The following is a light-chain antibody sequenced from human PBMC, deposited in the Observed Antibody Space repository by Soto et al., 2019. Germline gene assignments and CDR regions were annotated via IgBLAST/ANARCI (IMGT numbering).Light chain of an antibody. CDR1: QSVSSTY. Sequence: EIVLTQSPDTLSLFPGERATLSCRASQSVSSTYLAWYQQKLGQAPRLLIFGASSRATGIPDRFSGSGSGTDFTLTISRLEPEDLAVYYCQQYGSSRWTFGQVTKVEIK. CDR2: GAS. CDR3: QQYGSSRWT. J-gene: IGKJ1*01. V-gene: IGKV3-20*01.